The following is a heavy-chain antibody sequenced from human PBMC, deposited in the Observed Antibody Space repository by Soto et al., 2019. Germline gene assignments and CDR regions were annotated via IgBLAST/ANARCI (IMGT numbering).Heavy chain of an antibody. CDR3: ARDKGGGYDIYYYYGMDV. CDR2: IIPIFGTA. V-gene: IGHV1-69*13. Sequence: SVKVSCKASGGTFSSYAISWVRQAPGQGLEWMGGIIPIFGTANYAQKFQGRVTITADESTSTAYMELSSLRSEDTAVYYCARDKGGGYDIYYYYGMDVWGQGTTVTVSS. CDR1: GGTFSSYA. J-gene: IGHJ6*02. D-gene: IGHD5-12*01.